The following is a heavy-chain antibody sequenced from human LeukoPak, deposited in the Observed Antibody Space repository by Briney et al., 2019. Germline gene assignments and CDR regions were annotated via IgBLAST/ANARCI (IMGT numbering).Heavy chain of an antibody. CDR1: GYTFTSYG. CDR2: ISAYNGNT. Sequence: ASVKVSCKASGYTFTSYGISWVRLAPGQGLEWMGWISAYNGNTNYAQKLQGRVTMTTDTSTSTAYMELRSLRSDDTAVYYCARGRGIAARRDYYYYMDVWGKGTTVTVSS. V-gene: IGHV1-18*01. D-gene: IGHD6-6*01. J-gene: IGHJ6*03. CDR3: ARGRGIAARRDYYYYMDV.